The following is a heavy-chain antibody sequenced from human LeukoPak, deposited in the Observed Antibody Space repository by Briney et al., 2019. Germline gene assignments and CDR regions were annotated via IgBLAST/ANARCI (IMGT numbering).Heavy chain of an antibody. D-gene: IGHD3-10*01. Sequence: PSETLSLTCAVYGGSFSGYYWSWIRQPPGKGLEWIGEINHSGSTNYNPSLKSRVTISVDTSKNQFSLKLSSVTAADTAVYYCARLWRIGWFGEGTRGYFDYWGQGTLVTVSS. V-gene: IGHV4-34*01. CDR2: INHSGST. J-gene: IGHJ4*02. CDR3: ARLWRIGWFGEGTRGYFDY. CDR1: GGSFSGYY.